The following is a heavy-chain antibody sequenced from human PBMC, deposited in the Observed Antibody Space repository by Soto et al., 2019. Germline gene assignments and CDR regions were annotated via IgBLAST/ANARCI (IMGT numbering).Heavy chain of an antibody. V-gene: IGHV3-23*01. CDR3: AKSMGSGGYSAYVNGMDV. CDR1: AFTFSSYA. CDR2: ISGSGGST. D-gene: IGHD5-12*01. Sequence: GCLRLYCAASAFTFSSYAMSWVRQPPGKGLEWVSAISGSGGSTYYADSVKGRFTISRDNSKNTLYLQMNSLRAEDTAVYYCAKSMGSGGYSAYVNGMDVWGQGTTVTVSS. J-gene: IGHJ6*01.